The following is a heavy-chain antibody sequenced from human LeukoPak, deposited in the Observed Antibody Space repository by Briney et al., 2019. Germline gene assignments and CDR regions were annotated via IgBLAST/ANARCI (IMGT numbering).Heavy chain of an antibody. CDR2: ISGTGSST. Sequence: GGSLRLPCEASGFTFGNYAMNWVRQAPGKGLEWVSTISGTGSSTYYADSAKGRFTISRDNSKDTLFLQLNSLTAADTAMYFCAKASVAVPQYCNSWGQGTLVTVSS. CDR1: GFTFGNYA. V-gene: IGHV3-23*01. J-gene: IGHJ5*02. D-gene: IGHD2/OR15-2a*01. CDR3: AKASVAVPQYCNS.